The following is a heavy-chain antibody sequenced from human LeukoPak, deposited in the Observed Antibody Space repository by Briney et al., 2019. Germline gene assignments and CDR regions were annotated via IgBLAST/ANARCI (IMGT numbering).Heavy chain of an antibody. Sequence: PGGSLRLSCAASGFTFSSYGMHWVRQAPGKGLEWVAVISYDGSNKYYADSVKGRFTISRDNSKNTLYLQMNSLRAEDTAVYYCAKDPNSGPRGGFDYWGQGTLVTVSS. CDR2: ISYDGSNK. J-gene: IGHJ4*02. V-gene: IGHV3-30*18. CDR1: GFTFSSYG. CDR3: AKDPNSGPRGGFDY. D-gene: IGHD2-8*02.